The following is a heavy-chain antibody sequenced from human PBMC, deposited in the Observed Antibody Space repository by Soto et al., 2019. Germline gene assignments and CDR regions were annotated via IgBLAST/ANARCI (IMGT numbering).Heavy chain of an antibody. CDR3: VRDRAWAFDY. CDR1: GFIYSSYT. J-gene: IGHJ4*02. V-gene: IGHV3-48*02. CDR2: ITSSSTSIT. D-gene: IGHD3-10*01. Sequence: GGSLRLSCAASGFIYSSYTMNWVRQAPGKGLEWISYITSSSTSITYYADSVKGRFTISRDNAKNLLYLQMNSLRDDDTAVYYCVRDRAWAFDYWGQGTPVTVSS.